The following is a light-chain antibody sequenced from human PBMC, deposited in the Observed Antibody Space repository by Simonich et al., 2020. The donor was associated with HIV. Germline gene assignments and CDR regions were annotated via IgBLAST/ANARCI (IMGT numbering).Light chain of an antibody. CDR2: DVS. CDR3: NSYTSSSTHVV. J-gene: IGLJ2*01. Sequence: QSALTQPASVSGSPGQSITIRCTGTSSDVGGYNYVSWYQQHPGKAPKLMIYDVSKRPSGVADSFSGSKSGNTASLTISGLQAEDEDDYHCNSYTSSSTHVVFGGGTKLTVL. CDR1: SSDVGGYNY. V-gene: IGLV2-14*01.